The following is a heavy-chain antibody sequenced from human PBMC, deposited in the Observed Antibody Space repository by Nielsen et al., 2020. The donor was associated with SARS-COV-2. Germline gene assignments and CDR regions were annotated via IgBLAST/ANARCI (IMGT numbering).Heavy chain of an antibody. D-gene: IGHD6-25*01. Sequence: ESLKISCTVSGGSISSSSYYWSWIRQPPGKGLEWIGEINHSGSTNYNPSLKSRVTISVDTSKNQFSLKLSSVTAADTAVYYCASPTAGYYYYGMDVWGQGTTVTVSS. CDR2: INHSGST. CDR1: GGSISSSSYY. J-gene: IGHJ6*02. V-gene: IGHV4-39*07. CDR3: ASPTAGYYYYGMDV.